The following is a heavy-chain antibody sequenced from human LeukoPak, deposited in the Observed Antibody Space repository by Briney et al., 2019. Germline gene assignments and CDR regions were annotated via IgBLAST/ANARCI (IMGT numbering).Heavy chain of an antibody. CDR2: AYHDGWRGVSDR. J-gene: IGHJ4*02. CDR1: GFTFSSYS. Sequence: QTGGSLRLSCAASGFTFSSYSMNWVRQAPGKGLEWVAVAYHDGWRGVSDRYYVDSVKGRFTVSRDNSKNTLYLQMSSLSTEDTAVYYCATGSGYYYDHWGQGTLVTVS. V-gene: IGHV3-33*08. D-gene: IGHD3-22*01. CDR3: ATGSGYYYDH.